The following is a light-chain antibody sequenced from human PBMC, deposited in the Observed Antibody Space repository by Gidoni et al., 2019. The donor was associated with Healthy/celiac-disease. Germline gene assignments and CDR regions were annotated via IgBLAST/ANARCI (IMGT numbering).Light chain of an antibody. V-gene: IGKV3-11*01. CDR1: QSVSTY. Sequence: EIVLTQPPATLSLSPGERATLSCRASQSVSTYLAWYQQKPGQAPRPLIYAASNRATVIPARFSGSGSGTDFTLTISSLEPEDFAVYYCQQRSNWPRETFGQGTKLEIK. CDR3: QQRSNWPRET. CDR2: AAS. J-gene: IGKJ2*01.